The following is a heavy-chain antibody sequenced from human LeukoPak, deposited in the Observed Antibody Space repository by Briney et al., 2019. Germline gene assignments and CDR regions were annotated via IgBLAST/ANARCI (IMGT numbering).Heavy chain of an antibody. CDR1: GFTFSTYA. CDR2: ISGSSSYI. V-gene: IGHV3-21*01. Sequence: GGSLRLSCAASGFTFSTYAMSWVRQAPGKGLEWVSAISGSSSYIYYADSVKGRFTISRDNAKNSLYLQMNSLRAEDTAVYYCARDPKGAPPGHWGQGTLVTVSS. CDR3: ARDPKGAPPGH. J-gene: IGHJ4*02. D-gene: IGHD3-16*01.